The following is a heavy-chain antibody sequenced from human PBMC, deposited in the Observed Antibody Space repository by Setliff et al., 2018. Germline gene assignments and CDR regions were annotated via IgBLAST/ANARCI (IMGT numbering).Heavy chain of an antibody. Sequence: SETLSLTCTVSGGSISSSTNYWGWIRQPPGKGLEWIGNIYDRGSTHYNPSLKSRVAISEDTSKSQSSLKLSSVTAADTAVYYCARGFTAQPAMLRGNWFDPWGRGTLVTVSS. CDR1: GGSISSSTNY. CDR3: ARGFTAQPAMLRGNWFDP. D-gene: IGHD3-16*01. J-gene: IGHJ5*02. V-gene: IGHV4-39*07. CDR2: IYDRGST.